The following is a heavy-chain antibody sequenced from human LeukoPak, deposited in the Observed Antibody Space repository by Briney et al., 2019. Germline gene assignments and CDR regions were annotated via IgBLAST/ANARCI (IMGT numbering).Heavy chain of an antibody. V-gene: IGHV3-23*01. D-gene: IGHD6-19*01. Sequence: GGSLRLSCAASGFTFSSYAMSWVRQAPGRGLEWVSAISGSGGSTYYADSVKGRFTISRDNSKNTLYLQMNSLRAEDTAVYYCPKDLAGHSSGWYRPQYYFDYWGQGTLVTVSS. CDR1: GFTFSSYA. CDR2: ISGSGGST. J-gene: IGHJ4*02. CDR3: PKDLAGHSSGWYRPQYYFDY.